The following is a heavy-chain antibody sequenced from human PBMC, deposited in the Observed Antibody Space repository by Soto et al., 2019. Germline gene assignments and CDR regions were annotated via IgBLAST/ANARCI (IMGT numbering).Heavy chain of an antibody. CDR2: VNHNSGGT. CDR1: GYTFTDKS. CDR3: AREGAATANYGMDV. J-gene: IGHJ6*02. D-gene: IGHD2-15*01. V-gene: IGHV1-2*04. Sequence: ASVKASSKDSGYTFTDKSIHWPRQATGQGLEWMGWVNHNSGGTNYAQKFQGWITMTRDTSISTVYMELSSLKSDDMAVYYCAREGAATANYGMDVWGQGTTVTVSS.